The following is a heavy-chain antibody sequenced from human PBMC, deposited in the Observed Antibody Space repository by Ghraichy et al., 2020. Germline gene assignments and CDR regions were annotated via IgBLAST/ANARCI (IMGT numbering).Heavy chain of an antibody. D-gene: IGHD4-17*01. J-gene: IGHJ6*02. V-gene: IGHV1-2*02. Sequence: ASVKVSCKASGYTFTGYYMHWVRQAPGQGLEWMGWINPNSGGTNYAQKFQGRVTMTRDTSISTAYMELSRLRSDDTAVYYCARDLPTVTTLENYYYGMDVWGQGTTVTVSS. CDR2: INPNSGGT. CDR1: GYTFTGYY. CDR3: ARDLPTVTTLENYYYGMDV.